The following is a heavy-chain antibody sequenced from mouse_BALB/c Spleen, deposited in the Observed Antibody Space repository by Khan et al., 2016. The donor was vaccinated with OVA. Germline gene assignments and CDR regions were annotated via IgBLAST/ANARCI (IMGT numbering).Heavy chain of an antibody. J-gene: IGHJ4*01. D-gene: IGHD3-2*02. CDR2: INPSTIYT. V-gene: IGHV1-7*01. CDR3: ARRLPPYYYAMDY. Sequence: QVQLQQSGAELAKPGASVKMSCKASGYTFTNYWMHWVKQRPGQGLEWIGYINPSTIYTEYNQKFKDKATLTADKSSSTASMQLRSLTSEDSAVYYCARRLPPYYYAMDYWGQGTSVTVSS. CDR1: GYTFTNYW.